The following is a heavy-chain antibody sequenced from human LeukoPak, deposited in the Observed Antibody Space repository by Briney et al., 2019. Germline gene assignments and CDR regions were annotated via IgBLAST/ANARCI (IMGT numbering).Heavy chain of an antibody. CDR2: ISSDGSNK. CDR3: AKPQVTANWYYFHY. J-gene: IGHJ4*02. Sequence: GRSLRLSCAASGFTLSTYGMHWVRQAPGMGLEWVAVISSDGSNKFYADSVKGRFTISRDGSKNTLYLQMNSLRPDDTAVYFCAKPQVTANWYYFHYWGQGTLVTVSS. CDR1: GFTLSTYG. V-gene: IGHV3-30*18. D-gene: IGHD2-21*02.